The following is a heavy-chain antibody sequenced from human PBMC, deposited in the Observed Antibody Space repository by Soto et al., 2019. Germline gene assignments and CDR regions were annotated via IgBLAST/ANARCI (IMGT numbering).Heavy chain of an antibody. CDR2: IYYSGST. J-gene: IGHJ6*02. V-gene: IGHV4-31*03. CDR1: GGSISSGGYY. D-gene: IGHD3-3*01. CDR3: ARDATYYDFWSGRSTGYYYYGMDV. Sequence: QVQLQESGPGLVKPSQTLSLTCTVSGGSISSGGYYWSWIRQHPGKGLEWIGYIYYSGSTYYNPSLKSRVTISVDTSKNQFSLKLSSVTAADTAVYYCARDATYYDFWSGRSTGYYYYGMDVWGQGTTVTVSS.